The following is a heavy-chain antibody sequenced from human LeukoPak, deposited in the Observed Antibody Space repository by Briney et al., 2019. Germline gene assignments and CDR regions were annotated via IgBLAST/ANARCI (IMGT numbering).Heavy chain of an antibody. Sequence: GASVKVSCKASGGTFSSYAISWVRQAPGQGLEWMGGIIPIFGTANYAQKFQGRVTITTDESTSTAYMELSSLRSEDTAVYYCARATRVRSTSYYYYYYMDVWGKGATVTVSS. CDR2: IIPIFGTA. CDR3: ARATRVRSTSYYYYYYMDV. J-gene: IGHJ6*03. D-gene: IGHD2-2*01. CDR1: GGTFSSYA. V-gene: IGHV1-69*05.